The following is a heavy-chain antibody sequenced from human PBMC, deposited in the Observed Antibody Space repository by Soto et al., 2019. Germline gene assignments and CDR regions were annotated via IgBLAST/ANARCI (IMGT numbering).Heavy chain of an antibody. CDR1: GGSISSGGYY. CDR3: AGIYSGSPGGTWRY. V-gene: IGHV4-31*03. D-gene: IGHD1-26*01. Sequence: QVQLQESGPGLVKPSQTLSLTCTVSGGSISSGGYYWSWIRQHPGKGLEWIGYIYYSGSTYYNLSLESRVTIAVSKSKNQFSLKLSYVTAADTAVYSCAGIYSGSPGGTWRYWGQGTLVTVSS. J-gene: IGHJ4*02. CDR2: IYYSGST.